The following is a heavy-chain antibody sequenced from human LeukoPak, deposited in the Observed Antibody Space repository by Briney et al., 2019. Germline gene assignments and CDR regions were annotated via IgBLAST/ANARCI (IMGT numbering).Heavy chain of an antibody. CDR1: GFTFSDYY. J-gene: IGHJ4*02. CDR2: ISSSGSTI. V-gene: IGHV3-11*01. D-gene: IGHD2-8*01. Sequence: GSLRLSCAASGFTFSDYYMSWIRQAPGKGLEGVSYISSSGSTIYYADSVKGRFTISRDNAKNSLYLQMNSLRAEDKDVYYCARGHQMLWKRVWYTGRGYWGQGTLVTVSS. CDR3: ARGHQMLWKRVWYTGRGY.